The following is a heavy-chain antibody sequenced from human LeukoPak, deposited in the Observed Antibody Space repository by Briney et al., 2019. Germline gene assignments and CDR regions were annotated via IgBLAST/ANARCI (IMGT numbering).Heavy chain of an antibody. Sequence: PGGSLRLSCAAPGFTFSSYGMHWVRQAPGKGLEWVAVIWYDGSNKYYADSVKGRFTISRDNSKNTLYLQMNSLRAEDTAVYYCAKDALALRYFDWLPRSYFDYWGQGTLVTVSS. CDR2: IWYDGSNK. CDR1: GFTFSSYG. J-gene: IGHJ4*02. CDR3: AKDALALRYFDWLPRSYFDY. V-gene: IGHV3-33*06. D-gene: IGHD3-9*01.